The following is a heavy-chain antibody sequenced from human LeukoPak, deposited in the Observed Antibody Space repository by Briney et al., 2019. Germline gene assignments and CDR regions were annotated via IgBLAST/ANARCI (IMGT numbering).Heavy chain of an antibody. J-gene: IGHJ5*02. V-gene: IGHV1-69*13. Sequence: ASVKVSCKASGGTFSSYAISWVRQAPGQGLEWMGGIIPIFGTANYAQKFQGRVTITADESTSTAYMELSSLRSEDTAVYYCARDGLTGTNPANNWFDPWGQGTLVTVSS. CDR2: IIPIFGTA. CDR1: GGTFSSYA. CDR3: ARDGLTGTNPANNWFDP. D-gene: IGHD1-7*01.